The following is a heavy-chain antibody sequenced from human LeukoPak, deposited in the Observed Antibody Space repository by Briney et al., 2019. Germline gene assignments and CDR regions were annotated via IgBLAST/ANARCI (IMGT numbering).Heavy chain of an antibody. D-gene: IGHD3-10*01. V-gene: IGHV4-4*09. Sequence: PSETLSHTCTVSGASISSSYWSWIRQPPGEGLEWIGYIYTSWNTNYNPSLQSRVTMSVDTSKNQFSLNLTSVTAADTAVYYCARLQSYGSGRSYYMDVWANGATVTVSS. CDR1: GASISSSY. J-gene: IGHJ6*03. CDR2: IYTSWNT. CDR3: ARLQSYGSGRSYYMDV.